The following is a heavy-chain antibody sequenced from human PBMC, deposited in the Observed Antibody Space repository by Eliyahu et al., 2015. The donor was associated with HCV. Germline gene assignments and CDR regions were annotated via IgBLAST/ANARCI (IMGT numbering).Heavy chain of an antibody. CDR3: ARPATGVGGGSRFDP. CDR1: GGSISTXVHFNY. V-gene: IGHV4-39*01. J-gene: IGHJ5*02. Sequence: QLQLQESGPGLVTPSETLSLTCTVXGGSISTXVHFNYWGWIRHPPGKGPEWXGSLLYGATTFYNPSXKSRVSISVDTSKNEISLKLKSVTVADTAVYFCARPATGVGGGSRFDPWGQGTLVTVSS. D-gene: IGHD3-3*01. CDR2: LLYGATT.